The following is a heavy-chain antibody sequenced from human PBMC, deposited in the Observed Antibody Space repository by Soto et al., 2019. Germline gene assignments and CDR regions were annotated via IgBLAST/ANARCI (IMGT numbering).Heavy chain of an antibody. CDR1: GFTFGISS. J-gene: IGHJ5*02. Sequence: PGGSLRLSCAASGFTFGISSMNWVRQAPGKGLEWVSFISSLNGHIYYADSVKGRFTISRDNAKNSLYLQMNSLRAEDTAVYYCARGVSGMYYDFWSGYYSNWFDPWGQGTLVTVSS. V-gene: IGHV3-21*01. D-gene: IGHD3-3*01. CDR2: ISSLNGHI. CDR3: ARGVSGMYYDFWSGYYSNWFDP.